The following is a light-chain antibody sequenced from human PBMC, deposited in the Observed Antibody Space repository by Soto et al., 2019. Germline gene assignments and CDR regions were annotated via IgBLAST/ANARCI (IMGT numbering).Light chain of an antibody. CDR3: QQRSNWPRT. J-gene: IGKJ1*01. CDR2: GAS. V-gene: IGKV3D-20*02. CDR1: QSVSSSY. Sequence: EIVLTQSPGTLSLSPGERATLSCRASQSVSSSYLAWYQQKPGQPPRLLIYGASSRATGIPDRFSGSGSGTDFTLTISSLEPEDFAVYYCQQRSNWPRTFGQGTKVDIK.